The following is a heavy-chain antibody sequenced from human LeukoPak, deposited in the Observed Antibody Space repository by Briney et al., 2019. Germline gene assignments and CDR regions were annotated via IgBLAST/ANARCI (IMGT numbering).Heavy chain of an antibody. D-gene: IGHD3-9*01. CDR2: ISPSGSIS. Sequence: GSLRLSCTVSGFTVSSNSMSWVRQAPGKGLEWVSGISPSGSISYYADSVKGRFTISRDNSKNTVSLQMNSLRAEDTALYYCARDLDWGAFDAWGQGTLVTVSS. J-gene: IGHJ5*02. V-gene: IGHV3-23*01. CDR1: GFTVSSNS. CDR3: ARDLDWGAFDA.